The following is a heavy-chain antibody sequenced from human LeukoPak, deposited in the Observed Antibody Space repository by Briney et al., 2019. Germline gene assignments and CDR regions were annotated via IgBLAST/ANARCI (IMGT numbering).Heavy chain of an antibody. J-gene: IGHJ5*02. CDR2: IYYSGST. D-gene: IGHD3-10*01. CDR3: ATRFPCTTPSGWFAP. V-gene: IGHV4-59*12. Sequence: SETLSLTCTVSGGSISSYYWSWIRQPPGKGLEWIGYIYYSGSTNYNPSLKSRVTISVDTSKNQFSLKLSSVTAADTAVYYCATRFPCTTPSGWFAPWGQGPLVTVPT. CDR1: GGSISSYY.